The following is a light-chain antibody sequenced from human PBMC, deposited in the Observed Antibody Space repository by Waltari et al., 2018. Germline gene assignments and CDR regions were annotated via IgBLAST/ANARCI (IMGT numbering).Light chain of an antibody. Sequence: QSALTPPPSASGSPGQSITLPCPGLSPDVAGYDPVFWYQQHPGKAPKLLIYEVTKRPSGVPDRFSGSKSDNTASLAVSGLQAEDEADYYCSSYAGGSSLMFGGGTKLTVL. CDR2: EVT. J-gene: IGLJ3*02. CDR3: SSYAGGSSLM. CDR1: SPDVAGYDP. V-gene: IGLV2-8*01.